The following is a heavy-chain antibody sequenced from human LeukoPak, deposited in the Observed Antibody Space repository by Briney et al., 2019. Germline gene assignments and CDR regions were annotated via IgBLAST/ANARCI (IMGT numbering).Heavy chain of an antibody. Sequence: GGSLRLSCATSGFTFSSYSMDWVRQAPGKGLEWVSSISSSSNYIYYADSVKGRFTISRDNAKNSLYLQMNSLRAEDTAVYYCARDPSSGWYLKGWFDPWGQGTLVTVSS. J-gene: IGHJ5*02. CDR3: ARDPSSGWYLKGWFDP. CDR2: ISSSSNYI. D-gene: IGHD6-19*01. CDR1: GFTFSSYS. V-gene: IGHV3-21*01.